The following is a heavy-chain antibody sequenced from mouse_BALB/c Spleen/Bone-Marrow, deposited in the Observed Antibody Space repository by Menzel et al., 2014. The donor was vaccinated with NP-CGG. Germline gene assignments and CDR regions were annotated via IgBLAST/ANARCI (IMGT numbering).Heavy chain of an antibody. J-gene: IGHJ1*01. Sequence: EVQLQPSVPELVPPGASVPISCKASGYSFTGYYLHWVKQSHGNSLDWIGYLYPYNGVSSYTPTFKGKATLTVDKSSSTAYMELRSLTSDDSAVDYGESRGENCDGWAAGTTVNVTS. CDR1: GYSFTGYY. V-gene: IGHV1-31*01. CDR3: ESRGENCDG. CDR2: LYPYNGVS.